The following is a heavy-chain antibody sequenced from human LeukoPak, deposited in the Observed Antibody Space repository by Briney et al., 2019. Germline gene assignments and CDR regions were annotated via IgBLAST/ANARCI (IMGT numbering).Heavy chain of an antibody. Sequence: GGSLRLSCAASGFTVSSNYMSWVRQAPGKGLEWVSVIYSGGSAYYADSVKGRFTISRDNSKNTLYLQMNSLRAEDTAVYYCASGSGSYRTPYYYMDVWGTGTTVTVSS. CDR1: GFTVSSNY. J-gene: IGHJ6*03. CDR3: ASGSGSYRTPYYYMDV. D-gene: IGHD3-10*01. CDR2: IYSGGSA. V-gene: IGHV3-53*01.